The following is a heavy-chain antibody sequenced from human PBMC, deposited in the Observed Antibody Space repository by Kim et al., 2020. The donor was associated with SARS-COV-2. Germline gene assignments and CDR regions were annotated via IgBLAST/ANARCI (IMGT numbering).Heavy chain of an antibody. CDR3: ARDGWRTERITMVRGVIRRYYMDV. CDR1: GFTFSSYG. J-gene: IGHJ6*03. D-gene: IGHD3-10*01. CDR2: IWYDGSNK. V-gene: IGHV3-33*01. Sequence: GGSLRLSCAASGFTFSSYGMHWVRQAPGKGLEWVAVIWYDGSNKYYADSLKGRFTISRDNSKNTLYLQMNSLRAEDTAVYYCARDGWRTERITMVRGVIRRYYMDVWGKGTTVTVSS.